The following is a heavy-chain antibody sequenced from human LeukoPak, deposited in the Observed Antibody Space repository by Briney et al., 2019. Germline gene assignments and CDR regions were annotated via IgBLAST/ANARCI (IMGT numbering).Heavy chain of an antibody. CDR1: GRSCSGYY. D-gene: IGHD5-18*01. CDR3: ARRRGYSYGSFDY. Sequence: SETLSLTCAVYGRSCSGYYWSWIRQPPGKGLEWIGEINHSGSTNYNPSLKSRVTTSVDTSKNQFSLKLSSVTAADTAVYYCARRRGYSYGSFDYWGQGTLVTVSS. V-gene: IGHV4-34*01. CDR2: INHSGST. J-gene: IGHJ4*02.